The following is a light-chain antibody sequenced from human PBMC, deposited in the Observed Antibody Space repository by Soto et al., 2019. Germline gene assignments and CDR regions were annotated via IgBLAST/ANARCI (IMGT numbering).Light chain of an antibody. CDR1: QSVSSSY. V-gene: IGKV3-20*01. CDR2: GAS. J-gene: IGKJ3*01. CDR3: QQYDSSLFS. Sequence: EIGVTQSPGTLSLSPGERATLAGRARQSVSSSYLAWYQQKPGQAPRLLIYGASSRATGIPDRFSGSGSGTDFTLTISRLETEDFAVSYCQQYDSSLFSFGPGTKVDSK.